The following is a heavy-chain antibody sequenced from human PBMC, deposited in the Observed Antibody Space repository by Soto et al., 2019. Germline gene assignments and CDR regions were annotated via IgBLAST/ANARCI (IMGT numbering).Heavy chain of an antibody. J-gene: IGHJ4*02. Sequence: QVQLVQSGAEVKKPGSSMKVSCKTSGDTFSSYAISWVRQAPGQGLEWMGGIIPIFRSTNYAQKFQGRVTITADESTSTAYKERSSLRSEDTAVYYCARGGPRYYDVLTDHLYLFDYGGQGTLVTVSS. V-gene: IGHV1-69*12. CDR2: IIPIFRST. D-gene: IGHD3-9*01. CDR1: GDTFSSYA. CDR3: ARGGPRYYDVLTDHLYLFDY.